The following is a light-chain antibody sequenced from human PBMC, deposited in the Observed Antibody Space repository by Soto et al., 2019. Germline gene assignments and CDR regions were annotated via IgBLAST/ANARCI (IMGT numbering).Light chain of an antibody. J-gene: IGLJ1*01. V-gene: IGLV2-14*01. CDR2: EVT. CDR1: SSDVGGYNF. Sequence: QSALTQPASMSGSPGQSITISCTGTSSDVGGYNFVSWYQQHPDKAPKLMLYEVTKRPSGVSDRFSGSKSGNTASLTISGLQTDDEADYYCSSYTSRDTRVFGTGTKLTVL. CDR3: SSYTSRDTRV.